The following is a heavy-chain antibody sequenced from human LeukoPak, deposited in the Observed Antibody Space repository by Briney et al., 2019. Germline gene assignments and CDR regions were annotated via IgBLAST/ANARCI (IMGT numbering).Heavy chain of an antibody. D-gene: IGHD4-23*01. Sequence: SETLSLTCTVSGVSISSYYWSWIRQHPGKGLEWIGYLSDVGTNDYNPFLKGRVTISRDTSKNQFSLRLNSVTAADAAVYYCARDKAPGGKRWFDPWGQGALVIVSS. J-gene: IGHJ5*02. CDR2: LSDVGTN. CDR1: GVSISSYY. V-gene: IGHV4-59*01. CDR3: ARDKAPGGKRWFDP.